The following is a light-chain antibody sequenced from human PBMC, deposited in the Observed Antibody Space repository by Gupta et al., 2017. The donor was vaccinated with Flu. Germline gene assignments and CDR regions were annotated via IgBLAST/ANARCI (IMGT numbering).Light chain of an antibody. CDR1: QSVLKHSKNKNY. V-gene: IGKV4-1*01. CDR3: QQEDNLPFT. Sequence: DIVMTHSSASLAVSLGDRATINGKSSQSVLKHSKNKNYLVWYQQKPGQPTNVLIYWACTRESRVRDRMSDRESGTDITLTISRRQADDVAIYYCQQEDNLPFTFGQGTKVEIK. J-gene: IGKJ2*01. CDR2: WAC.